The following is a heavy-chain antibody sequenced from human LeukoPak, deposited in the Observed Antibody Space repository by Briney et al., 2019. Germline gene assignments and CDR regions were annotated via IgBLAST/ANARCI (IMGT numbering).Heavy chain of an antibody. CDR1: GFTFSSYA. J-gene: IGHJ4*02. V-gene: IGHV3-23*01. D-gene: IGHD3-3*01. CDR2: ISGSGGPT. Sequence: GSLRLSCAASGFTFSSYAMSWVRQAPGKGLEWVSAISGSGGPTYYADSVKGRFTISRDSAKNSLYLQMNSLRAEDTAVYYCARGVPYDSWSGPHYSDYWGQGTLVTVSS. CDR3: ARGVPYDSWSGPHYSDY.